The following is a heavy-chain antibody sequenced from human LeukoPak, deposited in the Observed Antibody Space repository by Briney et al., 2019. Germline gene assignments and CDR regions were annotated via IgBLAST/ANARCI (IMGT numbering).Heavy chain of an antibody. CDR2: INAGNGNT. CDR1: GYTFTSYA. Sequence: ASVKVSCKASGYTFTSYAMHWVRQAPGQRLEWMGWINAGNGNTKYSQKFQGRVTITRDTSASTAYMELRSLRSDDTAVNYCAGDLDYSWFDPWGQGTLVTVSS. CDR3: AGDLDYSWFDP. J-gene: IGHJ5*02. D-gene: IGHD4-11*01. V-gene: IGHV1-3*01.